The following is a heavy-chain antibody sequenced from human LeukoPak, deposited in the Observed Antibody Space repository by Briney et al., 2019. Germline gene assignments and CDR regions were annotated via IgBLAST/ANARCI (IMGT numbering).Heavy chain of an antibody. D-gene: IGHD6-19*01. Sequence: SGTLSLTCAVSGGSISSSNWWSWVRQPPGKGLEWIGEIYHSGSTNYNPSLKSRVTISVDKSKNQSSLKLSSVTAADTAVYYCARVPVAGTYYYYYGMDVWGQGTTVTVSS. CDR1: GGSISSSNW. CDR3: ARVPVAGTYYYYYGMDV. V-gene: IGHV4-4*02. J-gene: IGHJ6*02. CDR2: IYHSGST.